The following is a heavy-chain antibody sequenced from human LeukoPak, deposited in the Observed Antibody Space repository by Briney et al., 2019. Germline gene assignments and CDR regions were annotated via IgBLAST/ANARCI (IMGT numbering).Heavy chain of an antibody. D-gene: IGHD4-17*01. V-gene: IGHV1-46*01. CDR1: GYTFTSYY. Sequence: ASVKVSCEASGYTFTSYYMHWVRQAPGQGLEWMGIINPSGGSTSYAQKFQGRVTMTRDTSTSTVYMELSSLRSEDTAVYYCARIMTTVTTVEYWGQGTLVTVSS. CDR2: INPSGGST. J-gene: IGHJ4*02. CDR3: ARIMTTVTTVEY.